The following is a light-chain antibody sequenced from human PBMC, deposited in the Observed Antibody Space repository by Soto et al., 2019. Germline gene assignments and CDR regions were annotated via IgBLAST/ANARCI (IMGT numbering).Light chain of an antibody. CDR1: QSISSSH. CDR3: QQYSDSVGT. CDR2: AAS. V-gene: IGKV3-20*01. J-gene: IGKJ1*01. Sequence: ESVLTQSPGTLSLSPGERATLSCRASQSISSSHLAWYQQRPGQAPRLLIYAASSRATGIPDRFSGSGSGTDFTLTISRLEPEDFAVYYCQQYSDSVGTFGQGTKVDI.